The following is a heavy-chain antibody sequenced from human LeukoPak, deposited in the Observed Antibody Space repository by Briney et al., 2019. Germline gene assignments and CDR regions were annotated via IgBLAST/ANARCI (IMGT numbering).Heavy chain of an antibody. D-gene: IGHD3-10*01. V-gene: IGHV5-51*01. CDR2: IYLGDSDT. CDR3: ARGPGITAYWYFDV. J-gene: IGHJ2*01. Sequence: GESLKISCKGSGYSITNYWIGWVRQMPGKGLEWMGSIYLGDSDTRYSPSFQGQVTISGDKSISTAYLQWNSLKASDTAMYYCARGPGITAYWYFDVWGRGTLATVSS. CDR1: GYSITNYW.